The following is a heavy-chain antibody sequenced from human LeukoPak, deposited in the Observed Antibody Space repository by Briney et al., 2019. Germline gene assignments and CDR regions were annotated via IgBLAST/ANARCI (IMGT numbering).Heavy chain of an antibody. D-gene: IGHD4-17*01. CDR2: ISAYNSNT. J-gene: IGHJ4*02. CDR1: RYTFTSSG. CDR3: ARVTWYGDIDY. V-gene: IGHV1-18*01. Sequence: ASVRVSCKASRYTFTSSGISWVRQAPGQRLEWMEWISAYNSNTNYAHKLQGRVTITTDTSTSTAYMELRSLRSGDTAVYYCARVTWYGDIDYWGQGTLVTVSS.